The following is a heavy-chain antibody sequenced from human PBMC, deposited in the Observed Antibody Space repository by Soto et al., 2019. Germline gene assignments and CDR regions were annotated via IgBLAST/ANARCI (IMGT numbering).Heavy chain of an antibody. V-gene: IGHV1-18*01. Sequence: ASVKVSCKASGYTFTSYGISWVRQAPGQGLEWMGWISAYNGNTNYAQKLQGRVTMTTDTSTSTAYMELRSLRSDDTAVYYCARDSGIAVAGLDAFDIWGQGTMVTVSS. CDR2: ISAYNGNT. CDR3: ARDSGIAVAGLDAFDI. D-gene: IGHD6-19*01. J-gene: IGHJ3*02. CDR1: GYTFTSYG.